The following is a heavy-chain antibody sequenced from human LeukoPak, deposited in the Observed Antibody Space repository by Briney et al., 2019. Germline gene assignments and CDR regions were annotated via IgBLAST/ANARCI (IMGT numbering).Heavy chain of an antibody. Sequence: AASVKVSCKASGYTFTDYYIHWVRQAPGQGLEWTGWINPNSGGTKYAQKFQGRVTMTTDTSISTAYMEMSRLTSDDTAVYYCARDAHNGYEFHDWFDPWGQGALVTVSS. CDR3: ARDAHNGYEFHDWFDP. CDR1: GYTFTDYY. CDR2: INPNSGGT. V-gene: IGHV1-2*02. J-gene: IGHJ5*02. D-gene: IGHD5-12*01.